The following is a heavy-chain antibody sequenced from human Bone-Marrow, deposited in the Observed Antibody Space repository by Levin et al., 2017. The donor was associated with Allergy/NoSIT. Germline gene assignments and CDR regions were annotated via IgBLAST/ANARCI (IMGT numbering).Heavy chain of an antibody. D-gene: IGHD2-2*01. J-gene: IGHJ3*01. Sequence: GASVKVSCKASGYSFTTYAINWVRQAPGQGLEWMGWISTFSADTKSAEKFQGRVTMTTDTSTSTAYMELRSPRSDDTAVYYCARDRRPYCSSSSCFRGDGFDVWGQGTMVTVSS. CDR1: GYSFTTYA. V-gene: IGHV1-18*01. CDR3: ARDRRPYCSSSSCFRGDGFDV. CDR2: ISTFSADT.